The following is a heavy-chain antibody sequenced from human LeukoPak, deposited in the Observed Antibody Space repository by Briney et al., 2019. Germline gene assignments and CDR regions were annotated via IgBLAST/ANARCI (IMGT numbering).Heavy chain of an antibody. CDR3: ATAPAAADSF. Sequence: GGSLRLSCAASGFTFSRFWLTWVRQAPGKGLEWVANIERDGSKKTCVDSVKGRFTISRDNAKNSLYLQMSSLRAEDTAVYYCATAPAAADSFWGQGTLVAVSA. J-gene: IGHJ4*02. V-gene: IGHV3-7*01. CDR2: IERDGSKK. D-gene: IGHD6-13*01. CDR1: GFTFSRFW.